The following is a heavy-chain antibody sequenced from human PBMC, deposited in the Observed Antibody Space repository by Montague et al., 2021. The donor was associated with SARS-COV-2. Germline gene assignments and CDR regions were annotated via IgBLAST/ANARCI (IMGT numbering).Heavy chain of an antibody. D-gene: IGHD1-26*01. CDR3: ARLFKGASLISFAFDM. CDR2: IYTGDSET. J-gene: IGHJ3*02. V-gene: IGHV5-51*03. CDR1: GHNFTNYW. Sequence: QSGAEVKKPGESLKISCKGPGHNFTNYWIGWLRQMPGKGLEWMGIIYTGDSETRYSPSFQGQVTISVDKSISTAFLQWSSLKASDTASYYCARLFKGASLISFAFDMWGQGTTVTVSP.